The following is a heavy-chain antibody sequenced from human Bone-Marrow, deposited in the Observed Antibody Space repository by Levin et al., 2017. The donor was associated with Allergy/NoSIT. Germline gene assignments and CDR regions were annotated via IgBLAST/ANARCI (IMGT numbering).Heavy chain of an antibody. D-gene: IGHD2/OR15-2a*01. V-gene: IGHV4-59*01. J-gene: IGHJ6*02. CDR2: MFGSGST. CDR3: GRAPLSHGMDV. CDR1: GDSMSSYF. Sequence: SETLSLTCTVSGDSMSSYFWSWIRQPPGKGLEWIGYMFGSGSTHYNPSLKSRVTMSVDTSKNQFSLKLSSVTAADTAVYYCGRAPLSHGMDVWGQGTTVTVSS.